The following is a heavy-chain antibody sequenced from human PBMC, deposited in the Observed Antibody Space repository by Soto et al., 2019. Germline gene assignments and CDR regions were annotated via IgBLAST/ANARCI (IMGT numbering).Heavy chain of an antibody. CDR3: ATGLVVVAATPTGDY. CDR2: INPSGGST. D-gene: IGHD2-15*01. CDR1: GYTFTSYY. Sequence: GASVKVSCKASGYTFTSYYMHWVRQAPGQGLEWMGIINPSGGSTSYAQKFQGRVTMTRDTSTSTVYMELSSLRSEGTAVYYCATGLVVVAATPTGDYWGQGTLVTVSS. J-gene: IGHJ4*02. V-gene: IGHV1-46*01.